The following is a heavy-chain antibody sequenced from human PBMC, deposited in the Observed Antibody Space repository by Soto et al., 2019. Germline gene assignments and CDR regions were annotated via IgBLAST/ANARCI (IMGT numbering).Heavy chain of an antibody. V-gene: IGHV4-34*01. CDR2: INHSGST. CDR1: GGSFSGYY. Sequence: SETLSLTCAVYGGSFSGYYWSWIRQPPGKGLEWIGEINHSGSTNYNPSLKSRVTISVDTSKNQFSLKLSSVTAADTAVYHCARVRRGYDFWSGYYHNAFEIWGQGTMVTVSS. J-gene: IGHJ3*02. CDR3: ARVRRGYDFWSGYYHNAFEI. D-gene: IGHD3-3*01.